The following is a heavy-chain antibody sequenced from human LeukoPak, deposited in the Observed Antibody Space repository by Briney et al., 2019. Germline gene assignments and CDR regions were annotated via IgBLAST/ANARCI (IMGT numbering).Heavy chain of an antibody. CDR1: GFTFSSYS. V-gene: IGHV3-21*01. J-gene: IGHJ4*02. CDR2: ISGSGGST. D-gene: IGHD3-3*01. Sequence: GGSLRLSCAASGFTFSSYSMNWVRQAPGKGLEWVSAISGSGGSTYYADSVKGRFTISRDNAKNSLYLQMNSLRAEDTAVYYCAYVITIFGVVIRPSDYWGQGTLVTVSS. CDR3: AYVITIFGVVIRPSDY.